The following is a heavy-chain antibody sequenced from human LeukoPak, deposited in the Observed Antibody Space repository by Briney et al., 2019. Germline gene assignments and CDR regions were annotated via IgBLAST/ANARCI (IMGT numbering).Heavy chain of an antibody. CDR3: ARGLVGPDY. Sequence: PGGSLRLSCAASGFTFSSFSMIWVRQAPGKGLEWVSSTSSSSAYTFYAESGKGRFTISRDNAKNTLYLQMNSLRAEDTAVYYCARGLVGPDYWGQGTLVTVSS. D-gene: IGHD2-8*02. V-gene: IGHV3-21*01. CDR1: GFTFSSFS. CDR2: TSSSSAYT. J-gene: IGHJ4*02.